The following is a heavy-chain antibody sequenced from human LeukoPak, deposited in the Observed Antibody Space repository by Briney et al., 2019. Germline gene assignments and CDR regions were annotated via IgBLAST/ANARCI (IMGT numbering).Heavy chain of an antibody. CDR2: IYYSGST. CDR3: ALRTVTPYYFDY. J-gene: IGHJ4*02. V-gene: IGHV4-59*01. Sequence: SSETLSLTCTVSGGSISSYYWSWIRQSPGKGLEWIGYIYYSGSTNYNPSLKSRVTISVDTSKNQFSLKLSSVTAADTAVYYCALRTVTPYYFDYWGQGTLVTVSS. D-gene: IGHD4-17*01. CDR1: GGSISSYY.